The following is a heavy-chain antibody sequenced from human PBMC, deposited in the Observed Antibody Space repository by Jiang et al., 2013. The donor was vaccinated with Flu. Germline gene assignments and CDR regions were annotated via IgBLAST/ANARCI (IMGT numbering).Heavy chain of an antibody. Sequence: LLESGGGVVQAWEVPETRPVQPLDSPSVAMLCTGSARLLGKGLEWVAVISYDGSNKYYADSVKGRFTISRDNSKNTLYLQMNSLRAEDTAVYYCARVQEYAAGTESWGQGTLVTVSS. CDR2: ISYDGSNK. J-gene: IGHJ4*02. V-gene: IGHV3-30-3*01. CDR3: ARVQEYAAGTES. D-gene: IGHD6-19*01. CDR1: DSPSVAML.